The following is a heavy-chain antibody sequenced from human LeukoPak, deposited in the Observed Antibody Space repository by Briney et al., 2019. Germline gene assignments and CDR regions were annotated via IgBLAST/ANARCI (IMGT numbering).Heavy chain of an antibody. CDR2: INPNSGGT. J-gene: IGHJ4*02. V-gene: IGHV1-2*02. CDR3: ARDERYDSSGYPFDY. D-gene: IGHD3-22*01. CDR1: GYTFTGFF. Sequence: ASVKVSCKASGYTFTGFFIHWVRQAPGQGLEWMGWINPNSGGTNYAQKFQGRVTMTRDTSIITAYMELSRLSSDDTAVYYCARDERYDSSGYPFDYWGQGTLVTVSS.